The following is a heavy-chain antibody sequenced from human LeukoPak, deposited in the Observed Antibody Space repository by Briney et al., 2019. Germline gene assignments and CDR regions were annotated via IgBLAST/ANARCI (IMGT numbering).Heavy chain of an antibody. CDR3: ARLRDYYDGTGYYYLSY. D-gene: IGHD3-22*01. V-gene: IGHV3-66*01. CDR1: GFTVISSY. J-gene: IGHJ4*02. CDR2: IYSGSST. Sequence: GGSLRLSCAASGFTVISSYMSWVRQSPGKGLDWVAAIYSGSSTYYADSLKGRFTISRDSSKNKLYLQMNRLKAADTAVYYWARLRDYYDGTGYYYLSYWGQGTLVTVSS.